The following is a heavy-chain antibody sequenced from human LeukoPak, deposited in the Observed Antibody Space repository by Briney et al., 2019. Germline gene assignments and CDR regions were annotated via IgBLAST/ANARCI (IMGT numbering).Heavy chain of an antibody. V-gene: IGHV3-23*01. Sequence: GGSLRLSCAASGFTFSSYAMSWVRQAPGKGLEWVSAMSGSGRSTYYADSVKGRFTISRDNSKNTVYLQMNSLRAEDTAEYYCAKDMGEDGSYFLDYWGQGTLVTVSS. D-gene: IGHD1-26*01. J-gene: IGHJ4*02. CDR1: GFTFSSYA. CDR2: MSGSGRST. CDR3: AKDMGEDGSYFLDY.